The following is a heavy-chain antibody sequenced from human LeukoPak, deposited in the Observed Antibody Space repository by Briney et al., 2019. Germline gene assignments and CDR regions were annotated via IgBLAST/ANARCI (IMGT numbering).Heavy chain of an antibody. CDR1: GFTFSSYG. Sequence: KAGGSLRLSCAASGFTFSSYGMHWVRQAPGKGLEWVAVIWYDGSNKYYADSVKGRFTISRDNSKNTLYLQMNSLRAEDTAVYYCAKEIRGSAVWFDPWGQGTLVTVSS. D-gene: IGHD6-19*01. CDR3: AKEIRGSAVWFDP. V-gene: IGHV3-33*06. CDR2: IWYDGSNK. J-gene: IGHJ5*02.